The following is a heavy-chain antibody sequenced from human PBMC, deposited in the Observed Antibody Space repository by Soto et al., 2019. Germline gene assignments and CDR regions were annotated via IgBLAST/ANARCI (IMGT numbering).Heavy chain of an antibody. CDR2: ISMSGNIK. CDR1: GFTFSSFE. J-gene: IGHJ4*02. Sequence: GGSLRLSCAASGFTFSSFEFIWVRQAPGKGLQWISYISMSGNIKRYADSVKGRFTISISTAYLQWNSLKASDTAMYYCARPSNNYVAHWGQGTLVTVSS. D-gene: IGHD4-4*01. CDR3: ARPSNNYVAH. V-gene: IGHV3-48*03.